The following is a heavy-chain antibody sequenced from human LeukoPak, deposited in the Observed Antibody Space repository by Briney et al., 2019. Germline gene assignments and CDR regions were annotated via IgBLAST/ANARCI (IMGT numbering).Heavy chain of an antibody. CDR2: ISYDGSNK. J-gene: IGHJ4*02. CDR3: AKEGSYGYYFDY. D-gene: IGHD1-26*01. V-gene: IGHV3-30*18. CDR1: GFTFSSYG. Sequence: GRSLTLSCTASGFTFSSYGMHWVRQAPGKGLEWVAYISYDGSNKYYAYSVKGRFTISRANSKNTLYLQLNRLSAEDTAVYYCAKEGSYGYYFDYWGQGSLVTVSS.